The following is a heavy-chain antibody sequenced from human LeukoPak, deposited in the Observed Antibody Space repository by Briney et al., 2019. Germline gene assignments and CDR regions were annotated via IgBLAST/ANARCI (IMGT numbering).Heavy chain of an antibody. CDR1: GGSISSYY. CDR3: ARGNILTGYLQFDP. J-gene: IGHJ5*02. D-gene: IGHD3-9*01. Sequence: SETLSLTCTVSGGSISSYYWSWIRQPAGKGLEWIGRIYTSGSTNYNPSLKSRVTMSVDTSKNQFSLKLSSVTAADTAVYYCARGNILTGYLQFDPWGQGTLVTVPS. CDR2: IYTSGST. V-gene: IGHV4-4*07.